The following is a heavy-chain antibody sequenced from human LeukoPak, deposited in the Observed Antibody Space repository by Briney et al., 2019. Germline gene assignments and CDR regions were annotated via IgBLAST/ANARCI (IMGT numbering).Heavy chain of an antibody. CDR3: ARAPGRVVPAPNWFDP. CDR2: ISYDGGNK. J-gene: IGHJ5*02. V-gene: IGHV3-30*01. D-gene: IGHD2-2*01. CDR1: GFTFSSYA. Sequence: PGGSLRLSCAASGFTFSSYAMHWVRQAPGKGLEWVAVISYDGGNKYYADSVKGRFTISRDNSKNTLYLQMNSLRAEDTAVYYCARAPGRVVPAPNWFDPWGQGTLVTVSS.